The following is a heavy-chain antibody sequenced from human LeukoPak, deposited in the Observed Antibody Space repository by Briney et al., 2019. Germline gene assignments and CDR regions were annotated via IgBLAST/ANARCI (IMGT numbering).Heavy chain of an antibody. CDR1: GFEFRTYA. J-gene: IGHJ1*01. V-gene: IGHV3-64*01. CDR3: ARIPEY. Sequence: GGSLRLSCAVSGFEFRTYAMHWVRLTPGKGLEFVSAISKSGDDTSYGNDVKGRFTFSRDNIKNTVDLEMGSLRVYDTGIYYCARIPEYWGQGTVVTVSS. CDR2: ISKSGDDT. D-gene: IGHD2-2*01.